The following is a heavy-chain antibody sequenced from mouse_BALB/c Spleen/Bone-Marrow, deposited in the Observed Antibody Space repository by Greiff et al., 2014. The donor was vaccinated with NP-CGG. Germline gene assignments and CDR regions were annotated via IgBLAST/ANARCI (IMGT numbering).Heavy chain of an antibody. CDR3: ARKLGGNFCPYTMDY. CDR2: MWTDGST. J-gene: IGHJ4*01. V-gene: IGHV2-6*02. D-gene: IGHD2-1*01. Sequence: VQLQESGPGLVAPSQTLSITCTVSGYSFTTYGIHWVRQPPGKGLEWPVVMWTDGSTLYKSALKAKLSISKEKSKSQGFLEMNSLQTDGTAMYYCARKLGGNFCPYTMDYRGQGTPV. CDR1: GYSFTTYG.